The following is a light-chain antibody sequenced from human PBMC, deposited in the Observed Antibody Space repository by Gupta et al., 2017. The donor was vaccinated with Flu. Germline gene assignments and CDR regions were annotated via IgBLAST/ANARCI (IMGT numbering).Light chain of an antibody. CDR2: DVS. V-gene: IGLV2-14*01. J-gene: IGLJ1*01. Sequence: QTALTQPASVSGAPRLSITISCTGTSRDVGRSNSVSWYRQHPGKAPNLIIYDVSSRPSGVSSRFSGSKSGNTASLTIAGLQAEDETDYYCSSYTSTNTVYIFGTGTKVTVL. CDR1: SRDVGRSNS. CDR3: SSYTSTNTVYI.